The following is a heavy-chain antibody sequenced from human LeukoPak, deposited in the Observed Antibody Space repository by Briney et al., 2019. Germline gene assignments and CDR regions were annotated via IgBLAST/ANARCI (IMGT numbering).Heavy chain of an antibody. J-gene: IGHJ6*04. CDR2: SSSRGSTI. Sequence: PGGSLRLSCVGSGFIFRDYSMNWVRQSPGKGGEWGSYSSSRGSTIFYADSVKGRLTVSRDNAKNYLFLQMTGLRDEDQAMYYCARVQGVCNSTTCFVGNADVWGKGTTVIASS. CDR3: ARVQGVCNSTTCFVGNADV. CDR1: GFIFRDYS. D-gene: IGHD2/OR15-2a*01. V-gene: IGHV3-48*02.